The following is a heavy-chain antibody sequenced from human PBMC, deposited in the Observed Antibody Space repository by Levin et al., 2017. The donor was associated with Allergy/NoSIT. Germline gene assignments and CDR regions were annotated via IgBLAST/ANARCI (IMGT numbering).Heavy chain of an antibody. CDR2: IVFDGNDQ. V-gene: IGHV3-30*18. CDR1: GFQFSLYG. D-gene: IGHD2-15*01. CDR3: AKRGYCSGNTSQSHDAIDV. J-gene: IGHJ3*01. Sequence: GGSLRLSCAASGFQFSLYGMHWVRQAPGKGLEWVALIVFDGNDQYYADSVKGRFTISRDNSKNTLYLQMSSLRENDTAIYYCAKRGYCSGNTSQSHDAIDVWGQGTLVMVSS.